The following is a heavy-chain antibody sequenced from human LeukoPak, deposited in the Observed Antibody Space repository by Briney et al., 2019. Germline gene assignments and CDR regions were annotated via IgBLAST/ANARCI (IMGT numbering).Heavy chain of an antibody. D-gene: IGHD4-17*01. J-gene: IGHJ2*01. CDR1: GYIFTLYH. Sequence: VASVKVSCKASGYIFTLYHIHWVRQAPGQGLEWMAWINPNSGATEYAQKFQGRVTMTRDTSISTAYMELSSLRSDDTAVYYCVRALSTVATWLYLWGRGTLVTVSS. CDR2: INPNSGAT. CDR3: VRALSTVATWLYL. V-gene: IGHV1-2*02.